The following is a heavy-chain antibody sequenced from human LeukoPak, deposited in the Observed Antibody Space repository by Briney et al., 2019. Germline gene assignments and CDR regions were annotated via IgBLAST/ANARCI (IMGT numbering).Heavy chain of an antibody. V-gene: IGHV5-51*01. CDR3: ARIDCSSTSCYKFHQANYYYYYMDV. D-gene: IGHD2-2*02. Sequence: GESLKISCKGSGYSFTSYWIGWVRQMPGKGLEWMGIIYPGDSDTRYSPSFQGQVTISADKSISTAYLQWSSLKASDTAMYYCARIDCSSTSCYKFHQANYYYYYMDVWGKGTTVTVSS. J-gene: IGHJ6*03. CDR1: GYSFTSYW. CDR2: IYPGDSDT.